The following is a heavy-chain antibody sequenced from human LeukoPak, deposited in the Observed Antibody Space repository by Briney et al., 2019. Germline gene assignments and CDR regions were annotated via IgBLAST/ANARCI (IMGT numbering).Heavy chain of an antibody. V-gene: IGHV4-34*01. Sequence: SETLSLTCAVYGGSFSGYYWSWIRQPPGKGLEWIGEINHSGSTNYNPSLKSRVTISVDTSKNQFSLKLSSVTTADTAVYYCAREGVYCSSTSCYPYWGQGTLVTVSS. CDR1: GGSFSGYY. CDR3: AREGVYCSSTSCYPY. D-gene: IGHD2-2*01. J-gene: IGHJ4*02. CDR2: INHSGST.